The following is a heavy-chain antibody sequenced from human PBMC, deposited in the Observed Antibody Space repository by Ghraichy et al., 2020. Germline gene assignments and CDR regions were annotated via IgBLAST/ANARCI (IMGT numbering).Heavy chain of an antibody. CDR2: ISGSGSGT. D-gene: IGHD6-19*01. CDR1: GFTFSTYA. Sequence: GGSLRLSCAASGFTFSTYAMSWVLQALGNGLEWVSTISGSGSGTYYADSVKGRFTISRDSSKNTLYLQMNSLRAEDTAVYYCAKDSSGWCIDFWGQGTLVTVSS. V-gene: IGHV3-23*01. J-gene: IGHJ4*02. CDR3: AKDSSGWCIDF.